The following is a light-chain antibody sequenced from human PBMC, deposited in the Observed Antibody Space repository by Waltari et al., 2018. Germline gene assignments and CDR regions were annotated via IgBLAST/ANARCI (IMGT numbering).Light chain of an antibody. CDR3: CSYAGSYTFV. CDR2: DVS. CDR1: SSAVAGYNY. J-gene: IGLJ2*01. V-gene: IGLV2-11*01. Sequence: QSALTQPRSVSGSPAPSVTISCTGTSSAVAGYNYVSWYQQHPGKAPKPMIYDVSNRPSGVPDRFSGSKSGNTASLTISGLQAEDEADYYCCSYAGSYTFVFGGGTKLTVL.